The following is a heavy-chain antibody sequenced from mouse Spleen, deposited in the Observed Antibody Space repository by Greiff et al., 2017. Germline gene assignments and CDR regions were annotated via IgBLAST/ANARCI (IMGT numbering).Heavy chain of an antibody. V-gene: IGHV3-6*01. CDR1: GYSITSGYY. CDR3: ARVGNSYFDV. Sequence: EVHLVESGPGLVKPSQSLSLTCSVTGYSITSGYYWYWIRPFPGNILEWMGYISYDGSNNYNPSLKNRISITRDTSKNQFFLKLNSVTTEDTATDNYARVGNSYFDVWGAGTTVTVSS. J-gene: IGHJ1*01. CDR2: ISYDGSN.